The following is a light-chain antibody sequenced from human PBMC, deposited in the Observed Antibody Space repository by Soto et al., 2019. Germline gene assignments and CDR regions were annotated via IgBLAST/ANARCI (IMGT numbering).Light chain of an antibody. V-gene: IGKV1-5*03. J-gene: IGKJ5*01. CDR2: KAS. Sequence: DIQTTQSPSTLSASVGDRVTITCRASQSISTWLAWYQQKPGKAPNLLIYKASSLQSGVPSRFSGSGSGTEFTLTISSLQPDDFATYYCQQYNSYSITFGQGTRLEIK. CDR1: QSISTW. CDR3: QQYNSYSIT.